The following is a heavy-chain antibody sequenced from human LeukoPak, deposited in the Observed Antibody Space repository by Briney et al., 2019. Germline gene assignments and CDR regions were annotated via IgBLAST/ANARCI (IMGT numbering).Heavy chain of an antibody. CDR3: ARQVQHSSSWFVDPEYYFDY. J-gene: IGHJ4*02. Sequence: SETLSLTCTVSGGSISSGGYYWSWIRQHPGKGLEWIGYIYYSESTYYNPSLKSRVTISVDTSKNQFSLKLSSVTAADTAVYYCARQVQHSSSWFVDPEYYFDYWGQGTLVTVSS. V-gene: IGHV4-31*03. CDR2: IYYSEST. CDR1: GGSISSGGYY. D-gene: IGHD6-13*01.